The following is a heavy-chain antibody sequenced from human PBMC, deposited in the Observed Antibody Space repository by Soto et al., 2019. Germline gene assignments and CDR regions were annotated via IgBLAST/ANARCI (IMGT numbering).Heavy chain of an antibody. D-gene: IGHD2-15*01. J-gene: IGHJ6*02. CDR1: GGTFSSYA. V-gene: IGHV1-2*02. CDR2: IIPNSGGT. CDR3: ARDSVELRGSLQYYYGMDV. Sequence: QVPLVQSGAEVKKPGSSVKVSCKASGGTFSSYAIRWVLQAPGQGLEWMGGIIPNSGGTNYAQKFQGRVTMTRDTSISTAYMDLSRLRSDDTAVYYCARDSVELRGSLQYYYGMDVWGQGTTVTVSS.